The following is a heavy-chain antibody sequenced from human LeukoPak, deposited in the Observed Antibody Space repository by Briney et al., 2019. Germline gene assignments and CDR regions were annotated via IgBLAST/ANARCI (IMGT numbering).Heavy chain of an antibody. CDR1: GFTFSSYW. D-gene: IGHD2-15*01. CDR2: ISTDGSST. Sequence: PGGSLRLSCAASGFTFSSYWMHWVRQAPGKGLVWVSRISTDGSSTIYADSVKGRFTISRDNAKNTLYLQMNSLRAADTAVYYCARVNVCPRCHFDYWGQGTLVTVSS. V-gene: IGHV3-74*01. J-gene: IGHJ4*02. CDR3: ARVNVCPRCHFDY.